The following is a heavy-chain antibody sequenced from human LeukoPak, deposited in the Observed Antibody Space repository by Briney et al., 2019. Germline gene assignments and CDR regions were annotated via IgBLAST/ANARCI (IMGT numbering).Heavy chain of an antibody. J-gene: IGHJ4*02. Sequence: GGSLRLSCAASGFTVSSNYMSWVRQAPGKGLEWVSVIYSGGSTYYADSVKGRFTISRDNSKNTLYPQMNSLRAEDTAVYYCARERVLRYFDFFDYWGQGTLVTVSS. CDR2: IYSGGST. CDR1: GFTVSSNY. V-gene: IGHV3-66*01. CDR3: ARERVLRYFDFFDY. D-gene: IGHD3-9*01.